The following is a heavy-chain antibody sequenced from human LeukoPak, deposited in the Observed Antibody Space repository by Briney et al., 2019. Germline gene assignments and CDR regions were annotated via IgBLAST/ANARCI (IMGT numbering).Heavy chain of an antibody. CDR1: GGSISSGGYY. Sequence: SETLSLTCTVSGGSISSGGYYWSWIRQHPGKGLEWIGYIYYSGSTYYNPSLKSRVTISVDTSKNQFSLKLCSVTAADTAVYYCARGGANYGSGSYYGNWGQGTLVTVSS. V-gene: IGHV4-31*03. CDR3: ARGGANYGSGSYYGN. D-gene: IGHD3-10*01. J-gene: IGHJ4*02. CDR2: IYYSGST.